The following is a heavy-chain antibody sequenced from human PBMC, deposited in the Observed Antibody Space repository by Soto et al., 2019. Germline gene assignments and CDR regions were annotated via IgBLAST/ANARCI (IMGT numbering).Heavy chain of an antibody. V-gene: IGHV3-23*01. CDR3: AKEDSSTSCYLC. D-gene: IGHD2-2*01. CDR1: GFNFSSHA. CDR2: ISGSDGST. J-gene: IGHJ4*02. Sequence: GGSLRLPCAACGFNFSSHAMSWVRQAPGKGLEWVSAISGSDGSTYYADSVKGRFTISRDNSKNTLYLQMNSLRAEDTAVYYCAKEDSSTSCYLCWGQGTLVTVSS.